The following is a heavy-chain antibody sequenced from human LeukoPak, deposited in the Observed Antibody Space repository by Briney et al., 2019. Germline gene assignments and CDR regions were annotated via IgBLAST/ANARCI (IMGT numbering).Heavy chain of an antibody. V-gene: IGHV4-59*01. Sequence: SETLSLTCTVSGDSISSYYWSWIRQPPGKGLEWIGYIFYTGSTNYNPSLKSRVTISAATSKKQFSLKLSSVTAADTAVYHCARGKDGYTYLFDYWGQGALVTVSS. J-gene: IGHJ4*02. CDR2: IFYTGST. CDR3: ARGKDGYTYLFDY. D-gene: IGHD5-24*01. CDR1: GDSISSYY.